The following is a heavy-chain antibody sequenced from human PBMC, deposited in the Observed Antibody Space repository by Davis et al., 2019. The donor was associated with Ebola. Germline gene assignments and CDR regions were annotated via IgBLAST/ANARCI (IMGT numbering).Heavy chain of an antibody. Sequence: PSEPLSLTCPVSGGFINTYYWSWIRQPPGKGLEWIGYIFYSGSTNYNPSLESRVTISVDTSKNQFSLKLRSVTAADTAVYYCARGSDIVVVPAAIPNYYFDYWGQGTPVTVSS. J-gene: IGHJ4*02. CDR3: ARGSDIVVVPAAIPNYYFDY. CDR1: GGFINTYY. CDR2: IFYSGST. D-gene: IGHD2-2*01. V-gene: IGHV4-59*01.